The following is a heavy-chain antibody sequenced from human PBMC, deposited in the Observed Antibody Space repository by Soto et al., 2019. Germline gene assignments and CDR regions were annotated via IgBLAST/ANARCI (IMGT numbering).Heavy chain of an antibody. Sequence: TGDSGSDPDFQGRITMTRDTATSTAYMELSSLKFEDTAVYYCARGGPAAGFDLWGQGSLVTVSS. CDR2: TGDS. D-gene: IGHD6-13*01. V-gene: IGHV1-8*01. J-gene: IGHJ5*02. CDR3: ARGGPAAGFDL.